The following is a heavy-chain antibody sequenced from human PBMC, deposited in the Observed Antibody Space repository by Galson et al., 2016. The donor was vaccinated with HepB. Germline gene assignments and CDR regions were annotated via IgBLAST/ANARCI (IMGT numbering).Heavy chain of an antibody. Sequence: SLRLSCAASGVIFSDYAMSWVRQAPGKGLEWVSSISRTGGDTYYADSVKGRFTISRDNSKNTLYLRMNSLRAEDTAVHYCAKVGGLGGTYYYYYYGMDVWGQGTTVTVSS. D-gene: IGHD1-26*01. CDR3: AKVGGLGGTYYYYYYGMDV. CDR2: ISRTGGDT. J-gene: IGHJ6*02. V-gene: IGHV3-23*01. CDR1: GVIFSDYA.